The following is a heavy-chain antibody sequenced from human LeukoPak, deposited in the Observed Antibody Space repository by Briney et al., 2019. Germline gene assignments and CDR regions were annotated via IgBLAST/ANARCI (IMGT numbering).Heavy chain of an antibody. V-gene: IGHV3-33*01. J-gene: IGHJ4*02. Sequence: PGRSLRLSCAASGFTFSSYGMHWVRQAPGKGLEGVAVIWYDGSNKYYADSVKGRFTISRDNSKNTLYLQMNSLRAEDTAVYYCARSYYYDSSGSHLDYWGQGTLVTVSS. CDR2: IWYDGSNK. CDR3: ARSYYYDSSGSHLDY. CDR1: GFTFSSYG. D-gene: IGHD3-22*01.